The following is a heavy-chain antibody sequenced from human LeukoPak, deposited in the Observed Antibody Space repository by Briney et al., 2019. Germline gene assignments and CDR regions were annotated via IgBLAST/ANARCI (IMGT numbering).Heavy chain of an antibody. CDR2: INAGNGNT. V-gene: IGHV1-3*01. Sequence: ASEKVSCKASGDTVTSYAMHGVRQATGQRLEWMGWINAGNGNTKYSQKFQGRVTITRDTSASTAYMELSSLRSEDTAVYYCAREVAGLDYWGQGTLVTVSS. J-gene: IGHJ4*02. CDR1: GDTVTSYA. D-gene: IGHD6-19*01. CDR3: AREVAGLDY.